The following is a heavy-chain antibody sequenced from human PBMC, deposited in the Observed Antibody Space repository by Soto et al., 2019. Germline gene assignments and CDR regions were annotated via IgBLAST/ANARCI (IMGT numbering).Heavy chain of an antibody. CDR3: ARAMATVYYYGMDV. CDR1: GYTFTSYA. V-gene: IGHV1-3*01. Sequence: ASVKVSCKASGYTFTSYAMHWVRQAPGQRLEWMGWINAGNGNTKYSQKFQGRVTITRDTSASTAYMELSSLRSEDTAVYYCARAMATVYYYGMDVWGQGTTVTVSS. CDR2: INAGNGNT. J-gene: IGHJ6*02. D-gene: IGHD3-10*01.